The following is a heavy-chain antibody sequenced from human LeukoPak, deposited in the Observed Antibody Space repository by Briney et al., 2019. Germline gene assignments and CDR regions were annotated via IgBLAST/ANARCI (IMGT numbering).Heavy chain of an antibody. CDR3: ARDKYGDSGSYFDY. Sequence: PSETLSLTCTVSGYSISSGYYWGWIRQPPGKGLEWIGSIYYSGSTYYNPSLKSRVTISVDTSKNQFSLKLSSVTAADTAVYYCARDKYGDSGSYFDYWGQGTLVTVSS. V-gene: IGHV4-38-2*02. CDR1: GYSISSGYY. J-gene: IGHJ4*02. D-gene: IGHD1-26*01. CDR2: IYYSGST.